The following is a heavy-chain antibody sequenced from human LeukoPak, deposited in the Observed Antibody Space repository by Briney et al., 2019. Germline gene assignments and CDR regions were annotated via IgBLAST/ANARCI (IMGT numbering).Heavy chain of an antibody. D-gene: IGHD3-9*01. V-gene: IGHV3-74*01. Sequence: GGSLRLSCAASGFTFSSYWMHWVRQAPGKGLVWVSRINSDGSSTSYADSVKGRFTISRDNAKNTLYLQMSSLRAEDTAVYYCAKGGGYDILTGYGYYYYYYMDVWGKGTTVTISS. CDR1: GFTFSSYW. J-gene: IGHJ6*03. CDR2: INSDGSST. CDR3: AKGGGYDILTGYGYYYYYYMDV.